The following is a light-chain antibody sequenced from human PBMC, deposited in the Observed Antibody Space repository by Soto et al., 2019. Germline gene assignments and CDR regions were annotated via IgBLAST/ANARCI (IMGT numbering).Light chain of an antibody. CDR2: DAS. Sequence: EIVLTQSPATLSLSPGQRATLSCRASQSVNSYLVWYQQKPGQAPRLLIYDASNRSTGIPARFSGSGSGTDFPLTSSTLEPEDVAVYHCQQRSNWPYTFGQGTKLEIK. V-gene: IGKV3-11*01. CDR1: QSVNSY. CDR3: QQRSNWPYT. J-gene: IGKJ2*01.